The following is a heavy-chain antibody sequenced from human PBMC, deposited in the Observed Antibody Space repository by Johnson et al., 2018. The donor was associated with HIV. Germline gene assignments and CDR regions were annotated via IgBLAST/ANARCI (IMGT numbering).Heavy chain of an antibody. CDR2: INWDGDST. CDR1: GFTFDDYG. V-gene: IGHV3-20*04. J-gene: IGHJ3*02. Sequence: VQLVESGGGVVRPGGSLRLSCAASGFTFDDYGMSWVRQAPGKGLEWVSGINWDGDSTNYADSVKGRFTISRDNAKNFLYLQMNSLRAEDTAVYYCARDLFRDSSGQDDAFGIWGQGTMVTVSS. D-gene: IGHD3-22*01. CDR3: ARDLFRDSSGQDDAFGI.